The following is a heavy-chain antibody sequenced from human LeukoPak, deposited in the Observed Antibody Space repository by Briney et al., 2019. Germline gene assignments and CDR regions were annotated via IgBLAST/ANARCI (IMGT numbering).Heavy chain of an antibody. J-gene: IGHJ4*02. Sequence: SETLSLTCTVSGGSISSYYWSWIRQPPGKGLEWIGYIYYSGSTNYNPSLKSRVTISVDTSKNQFSLKLSSVTAADTAVYYCASLSPNDFWSGYPDYWGQGTLVTVSS. CDR1: GGSISSYY. D-gene: IGHD3-3*01. CDR3: ASLSPNDFWSGYPDY. V-gene: IGHV4-59*01. CDR2: IYYSGST.